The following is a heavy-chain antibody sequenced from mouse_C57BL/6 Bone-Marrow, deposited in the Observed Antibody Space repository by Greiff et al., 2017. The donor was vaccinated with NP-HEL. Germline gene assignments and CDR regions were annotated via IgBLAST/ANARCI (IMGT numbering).Heavy chain of an antibody. CDR2: ISYDGSN. CDR3: ARRSGSPYYAMDY. CDR1: GYSITSGYY. J-gene: IGHJ4*01. D-gene: IGHD3-2*02. V-gene: IGHV3-6*01. Sequence: EVKLVESGPGLVKPSQSLSLTCSVTGYSITSGYYWNWIRQFPGNKLEWMGYISYDGSNNYNPSLKNRISITRDTSKNQFFLQLNSVSTEDTATYYCARRSGSPYYAMDYWGQGTSVTVSS.